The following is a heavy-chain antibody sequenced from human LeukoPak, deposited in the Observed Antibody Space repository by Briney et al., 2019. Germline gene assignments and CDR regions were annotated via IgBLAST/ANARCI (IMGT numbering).Heavy chain of an antibody. CDR3: ARVFAETYYYGSGSYYNDAFDI. Sequence: GGSLRLSCAASGFTFSSYWMSWVRQAPGKGLEWVANIKQDGSEKYYVDSVKGRFTISRDNAKNSLYLQMNSLRAEDTAVYYCARVFAETYYYGSGSYYNDAFDIWGQGTMVTVSS. CDR2: IKQDGSEK. CDR1: GFTFSSYW. V-gene: IGHV3-7*01. D-gene: IGHD3-10*01. J-gene: IGHJ3*02.